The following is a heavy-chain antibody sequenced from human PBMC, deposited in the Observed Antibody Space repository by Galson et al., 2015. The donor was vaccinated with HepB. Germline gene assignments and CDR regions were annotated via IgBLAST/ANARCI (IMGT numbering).Heavy chain of an antibody. CDR1: GFTFSAYS. CDR3: ARGAYPSTVHMIEY. Sequence: SLRLSCAASGFTFSAYSMHWVRQAPGKGLEWVPSFSGDSVQMFYAASVKARFTISRYNAKNSLYLQSDSLRAEDTAVYFCARGAYPSTVHMIEYWGQGALVAVSS. V-gene: IGHV3-21*01. D-gene: IGHD1-1*01. CDR2: FSGDSVQM. J-gene: IGHJ4*02.